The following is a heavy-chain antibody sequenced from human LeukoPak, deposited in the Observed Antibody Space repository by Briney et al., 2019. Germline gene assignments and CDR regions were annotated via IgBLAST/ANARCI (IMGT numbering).Heavy chain of an antibody. CDR1: GYTFTSYY. Sequence: ASVKVSCQASGYTFTSYYIHWVRQAPGQGLDWMGIINPSGGSTTYAQKFQGRVAMTRDTSTNRVHMEVSSLRSEDTAVYYCARTYSSSDEFDYWGQGTLVTVSS. D-gene: IGHD6-13*01. J-gene: IGHJ4*02. CDR2: INPSGGST. CDR3: ARTYSSSDEFDY. V-gene: IGHV1-46*01.